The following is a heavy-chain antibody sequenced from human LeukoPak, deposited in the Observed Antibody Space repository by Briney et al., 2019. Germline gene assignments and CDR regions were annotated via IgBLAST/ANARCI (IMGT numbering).Heavy chain of an antibody. CDR2: IYPGDSDT. V-gene: IGHV5-51*01. CDR1: GYSFTSYW. Sequence: GESLKISCKGSGYSFTSYWIGWVRQMPGKGLEWMGIIYPGDSDTRYSPPFQGQVTISADKSISTAYLQWSSLKASDTAMYYCARLRRITYYYDSSGYPDAFDIWGQGTMVTVSS. J-gene: IGHJ3*02. D-gene: IGHD3-22*01. CDR3: ARLRRITYYYDSSGYPDAFDI.